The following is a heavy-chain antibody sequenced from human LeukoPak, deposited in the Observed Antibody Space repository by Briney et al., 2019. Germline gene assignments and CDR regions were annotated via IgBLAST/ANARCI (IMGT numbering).Heavy chain of an antibody. D-gene: IGHD3-22*01. J-gene: IGHJ5*02. CDR2: IYTSGSI. CDR3: ARDYYDSSGYSGWFDP. CDR1: GGSISSYY. V-gene: IGHV4-4*07. Sequence: SETLSLTCTVSGGSISSYYWSWIRQPAGKGLEWIGRIYTSGSINYNPSLKSRVTMSVDTSKNQFSLKLSSVTAADTAVYYCARDYYDSSGYSGWFDPWGQGTLVTVSS.